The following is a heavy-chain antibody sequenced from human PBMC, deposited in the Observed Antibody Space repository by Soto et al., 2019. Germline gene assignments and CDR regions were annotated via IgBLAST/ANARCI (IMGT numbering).Heavy chain of an antibody. D-gene: IGHD2-15*01. CDR1: GFTSGTNS. CDR3: AKGDRFRCSGDRCFSDGLFLS. CDR2: INGSSSTM. Sequence: EVQLVESGGGLVQRGGSLRLSCTASGFTSGTNSMNWFRWAPGKGLEWIPYINGSSSTMYYADSVKGPFIISRENAANSLYLQMNSLSDADTAVYYCAKGDRFRCSGDRCFSDGLFLSWGQGTLVTVSS. J-gene: IGHJ5*02. V-gene: IGHV3-48*02.